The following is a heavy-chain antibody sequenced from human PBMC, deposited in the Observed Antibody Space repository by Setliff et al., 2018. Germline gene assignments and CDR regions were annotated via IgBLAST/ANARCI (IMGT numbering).Heavy chain of an antibody. V-gene: IGHV1-18*01. Sequence: ASVKVSCKASGYTFTSYGISWVRQAPGQGLEWMGWISAYNGDTNYAQKFQGRVTLTTDTSTSTAYMELRSLTSDDSAFYYCARAPSVELVTIRTNSWFTYWGQGTLVTVSS. CDR2: ISAYNGDT. CDR3: ARAPSVELVTIRTNSWFTY. D-gene: IGHD5-18*01. CDR1: GYTFTSYG. J-gene: IGHJ4*02.